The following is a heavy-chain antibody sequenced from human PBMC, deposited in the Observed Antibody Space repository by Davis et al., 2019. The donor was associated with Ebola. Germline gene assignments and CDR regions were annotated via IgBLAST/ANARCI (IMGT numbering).Heavy chain of an antibody. D-gene: IGHD3-22*01. CDR1: GSSISRGGSY. J-gene: IGHJ6*03. V-gene: IGHV4-31*03. Sequence: PSETLSLTCTVSGSSISRGGSYWTWIRQHPGKGLEWIGYIYYSGSTYYKPPLKSRVTISLDTSKNQFSLNLYSVTAADTAVYYCARDLRYDSSGYDYYFYMDVWGKGTTVTVSS. CDR2: IYYSGST. CDR3: ARDLRYDSSGYDYYFYMDV.